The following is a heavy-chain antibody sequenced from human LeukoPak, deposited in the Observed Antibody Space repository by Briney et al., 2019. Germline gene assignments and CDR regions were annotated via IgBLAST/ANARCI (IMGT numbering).Heavy chain of an antibody. CDR1: GGSINNYY. CDR2: IYYRGST. CDR3: ARGGDYGDLRYFDY. D-gene: IGHD4-17*01. V-gene: IGHV4-59*01. Sequence: SETLSLTCTVSGGSINNYYWSWIRHPPGKGLEWIGNIYYRGSTNYNPSLKSRVTFSVDTSKNQFSLKLNSVTAADTAVYYCARGGDYGDLRYFDYWGQGTLVTVSS. J-gene: IGHJ4*02.